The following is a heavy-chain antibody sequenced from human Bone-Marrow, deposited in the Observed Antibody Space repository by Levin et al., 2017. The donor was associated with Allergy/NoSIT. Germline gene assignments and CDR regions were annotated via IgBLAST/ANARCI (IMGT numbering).Heavy chain of an antibody. J-gene: IGHJ5*01. CDR1: GYTFKNYA. CDR2: ISGQKGDT. CDR3: VRDLNGWKDPWSYNWFDS. Sequence: PRASVKVSCKTFGYTFKNYAISWVRQAPGQGLEWVGWISGQKGDTNYAQKVQGRVTMTTDTSTGTVFMELRSLRFDDTAIYYCVRDLNGWKDPWSYNWFDSWGQGTLVTVSS. V-gene: IGHV1-18*01. D-gene: IGHD1-1*01.